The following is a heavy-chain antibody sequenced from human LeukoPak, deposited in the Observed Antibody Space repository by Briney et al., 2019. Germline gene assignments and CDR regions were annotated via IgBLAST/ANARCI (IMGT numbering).Heavy chain of an antibody. D-gene: IGHD2-15*01. CDR1: GGSISSYY. Sequence: SETLSLTCTVSGGSISSYYWGWIRQPPGKGLEWIGIIYYSGSTYSNPSLRSRVTISVDTSKNQFSLKLSSVTAADTAVYYCASFYCSGGSCYQYYYYYYMDVWGKGTTVTISS. V-gene: IGHV4-39*01. J-gene: IGHJ6*03. CDR2: IYYSGST. CDR3: ASFYCSGGSCYQYYYYYYMDV.